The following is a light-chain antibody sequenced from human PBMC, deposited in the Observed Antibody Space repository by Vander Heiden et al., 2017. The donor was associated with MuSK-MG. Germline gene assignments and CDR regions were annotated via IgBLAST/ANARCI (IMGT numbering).Light chain of an antibody. Sequence: EIVLTQSPGTLSLSPGERATLSCRASQSVSSSYLAWYQQKPGQAPRLLIYGASSRATGIPDRFSGSGSGTDFTLTISRVEPEDFAVYYCQQYGNSPHTFGGGTKVEIK. CDR1: QSVSSSY. CDR3: QQYGNSPHT. J-gene: IGKJ4*01. V-gene: IGKV3-20*01. CDR2: GAS.